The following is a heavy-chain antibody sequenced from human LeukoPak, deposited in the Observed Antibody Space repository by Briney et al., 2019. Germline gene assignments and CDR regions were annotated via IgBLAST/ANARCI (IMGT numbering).Heavy chain of an antibody. J-gene: IGHJ4*02. D-gene: IGHD4-17*01. V-gene: IGHV1-69*13. CDR2: IIPIFGTA. CDR3: ASVEATTVTTSGAGN. CDR1: GGTFSSYA. Sequence: SVKVSCKASGGTFSSYAISWVRQAPGQGLEWMGGIIPIFGTANYAQKFQGRVTITADESTSTAYMELSSLRSEDTAVYYCASVEATTVTTSGAGNWGQGTLVTVSS.